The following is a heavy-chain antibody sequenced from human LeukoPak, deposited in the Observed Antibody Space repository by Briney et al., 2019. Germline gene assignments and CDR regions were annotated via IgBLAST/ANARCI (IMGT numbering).Heavy chain of an antibody. CDR3: AKGCADLTGRNCGYFDY. J-gene: IGHJ4*02. CDR1: GFTLRSYA. V-gene: IGHV3-23*01. Sequence: PGGSLRLSCAASGFTLRSYAMNWVRQAPGKGLEWVSGISGGGVNTYYTDSVKGRFTISRDNSKNTLDLQMNSLRAEDTAIYYCAKGCADLTGRNCGYFDYWGQGTLVSVSS. CDR2: ISGGGVNT. D-gene: IGHD3-9*01.